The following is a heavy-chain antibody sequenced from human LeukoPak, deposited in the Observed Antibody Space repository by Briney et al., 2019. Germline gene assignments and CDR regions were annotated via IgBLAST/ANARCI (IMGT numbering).Heavy chain of an antibody. D-gene: IGHD3-9*01. Sequence: SETLSLTCTVSGYSISSGYYWGWIRQTPGKGLEWIGSIYHSGSTYYNPSLKSRVTITVDTSKNQFSLKLSSVTAADTAVYYCARVLKTGETGYYFDLWGRGTPVTVSS. CDR1: GYSISSGYY. CDR3: ARVLKTGETGYYFDL. V-gene: IGHV4-38-2*02. J-gene: IGHJ2*01. CDR2: IYHSGST.